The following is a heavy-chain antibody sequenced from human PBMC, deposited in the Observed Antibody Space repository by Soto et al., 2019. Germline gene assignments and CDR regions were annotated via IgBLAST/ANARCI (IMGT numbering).Heavy chain of an antibody. J-gene: IGHJ6*02. CDR2: INTGGVT. Sequence: PGGSLRLSCTASGFTVSSCEMNWVRQAPGKGLEWVSYINTGGVTIYADSVKGRFTISRDNAQNSLLLQMNSLRAEDTAVYYCTRDKGDKVAYGMDVWGQGTTVTVYS. V-gene: IGHV3-48*03. CDR3: TRDKGDKVAYGMDV. CDR1: GFTVSSCE. D-gene: IGHD3-16*01.